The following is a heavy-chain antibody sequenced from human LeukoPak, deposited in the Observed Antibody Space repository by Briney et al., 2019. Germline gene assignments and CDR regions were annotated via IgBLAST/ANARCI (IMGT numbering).Heavy chain of an antibody. Sequence: SQTLSLTCAISGDSVSSDSAAWNWIRQSPSRGLEWLGRTYYRSKWSNDYAVSVKSRITISPDTSKNQFSLQLKSVTPEDTAVYYCARGGIGYCSTTRCSFDLWGQGTLVTVSS. V-gene: IGHV6-1*01. CDR1: GDSVSSDSAA. J-gene: IGHJ4*02. CDR2: TYYRSKWSN. CDR3: ARGGIGYCSTTRCSFDL. D-gene: IGHD2-2*01.